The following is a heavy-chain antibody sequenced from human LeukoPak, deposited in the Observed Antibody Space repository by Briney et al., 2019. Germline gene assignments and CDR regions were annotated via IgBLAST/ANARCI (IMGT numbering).Heavy chain of an antibody. CDR1: GFTFSSYA. J-gene: IGHJ4*02. CDR3: AKDDSHGFWSGYYRSFDY. CDR2: ISGSGGST. D-gene: IGHD3-3*01. V-gene: IGHV3-23*01. Sequence: GGSLRLSCAASGFTFSSYAMSWVRQAPGKGLEWVSAISGSGGSTYYADSVKGRFTISRDNSKNTLYLQMNSLRAEDTAVYYCAKDDSHGFWSGYYRSFDYWGQGTLVTVSS.